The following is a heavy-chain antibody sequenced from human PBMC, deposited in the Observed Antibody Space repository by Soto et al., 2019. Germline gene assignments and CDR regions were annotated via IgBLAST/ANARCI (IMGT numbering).Heavy chain of an antibody. V-gene: IGHV1-18*01. CDR3: ARGGISSSEGLDY. Sequence: ASVKVSCKASGYTFTNHGISWVRQAPGVGLEWMGWISPYNGDTNNAQKFQGRVTMTTDTPTNTGFMELTRLTSDDTAVYYCARGGISSSEGLDYWGQGTLVTVSS. D-gene: IGHD6-13*01. CDR1: GYTFTNHG. CDR2: ISPYNGDT. J-gene: IGHJ4*02.